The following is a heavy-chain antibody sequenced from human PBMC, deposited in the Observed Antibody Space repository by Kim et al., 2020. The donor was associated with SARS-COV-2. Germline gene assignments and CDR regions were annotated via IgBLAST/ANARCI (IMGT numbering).Heavy chain of an antibody. D-gene: IGHD3-9*01. CDR3: ARVEAVLRYFDWFPRGAFDI. V-gene: IGHV1-18*01. Sequence: ASVKVSCKASGYTFTSYGISWVRQAPGQGLEWMGWISAYNGNTNYAQKLQGRVTMTTDTSTSTAYMELRSLRSDDTAVYYCARVEAVLRYFDWFPRGAFDIWGQGTMVTVSS. CDR1: GYTFTSYG. J-gene: IGHJ3*02. CDR2: ISAYNGNT.